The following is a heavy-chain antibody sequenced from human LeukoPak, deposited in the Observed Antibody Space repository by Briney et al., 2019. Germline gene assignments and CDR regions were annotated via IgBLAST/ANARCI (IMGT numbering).Heavy chain of an antibody. D-gene: IGHD3-10*01. V-gene: IGHV3-53*01. CDR1: GFTVSSSF. CDR3: ARDRGGDYWYFDL. Sequence: GGSLRLSCAASGFTVSSSFMSWDRQAPGKGLEWVSVLYNGGATYYVDSVKGRFTISRDNSKNTLYLQMNSLRAEDTAVYYCARDRGGDYWYFDLWGRGTLVTVSS. J-gene: IGHJ2*01. CDR2: LYNGGAT.